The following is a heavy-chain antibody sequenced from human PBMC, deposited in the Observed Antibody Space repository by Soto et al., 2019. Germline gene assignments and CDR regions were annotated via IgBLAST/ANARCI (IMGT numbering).Heavy chain of an antibody. CDR3: ARLSTYYDRSGYSPSRDY. D-gene: IGHD3-22*01. Sequence: QVQLVQSGAEVKKPGSSVKVSCKASGGTFSSYTISWVRQAPGQGLEWMGRIIPVLGITGYAQKFQGRVTITADKSTSTAYMEVSSLRYEDTAVYYCARLSTYYDRSGYSPSRDYWGQGTLVTVSS. CDR1: GGTFSSYT. CDR2: IIPVLGIT. J-gene: IGHJ4*02. V-gene: IGHV1-69*02.